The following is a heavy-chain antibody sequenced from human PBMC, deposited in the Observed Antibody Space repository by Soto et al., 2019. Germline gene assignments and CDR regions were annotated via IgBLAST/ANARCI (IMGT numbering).Heavy chain of an antibody. CDR2: IIPIFGTA. CDR3: ARTRFRGEEYYYYGMDV. J-gene: IGHJ6*02. D-gene: IGHD3-16*01. CDR1: GGTFSSYA. V-gene: IGHV1-69*13. Sequence: ASVKVSCKASGGTFSSYAISWVRQAPGQGLEWMGGIIPIFGTANYAQKFQGRVTITADESTSTAYMELSSLRSEDTAVYYCARTRFRGEEYYYYGMDVWGQGTTVTVSS.